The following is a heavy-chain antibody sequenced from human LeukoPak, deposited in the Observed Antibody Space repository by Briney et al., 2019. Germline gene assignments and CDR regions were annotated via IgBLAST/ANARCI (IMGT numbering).Heavy chain of an antibody. CDR1: GFTFSSYG. J-gene: IGHJ5*02. V-gene: IGHV3-33*01. Sequence: GRSLRLFCAASGFTFSSYGMHWVRPAPGKGLEWVAVIWYDGSNKYYADSVKGRFTISRDNSKNTLYLQMNSLRAEDTAVYYCARDDVGASHPWGQGTLVTVSS. CDR3: ARDDVGASHP. D-gene: IGHD1-26*01. CDR2: IWYDGSNK.